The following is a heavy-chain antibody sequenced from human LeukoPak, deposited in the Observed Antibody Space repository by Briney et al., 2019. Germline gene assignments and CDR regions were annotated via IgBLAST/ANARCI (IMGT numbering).Heavy chain of an antibody. CDR2: ISSSGSTI. CDR1: GFTFSDYY. Sequence: GGSLRLSCAASGFTFSDYYMSWIRQAPGKGLEWVSYISSSGSTIYYADSVKGRFTISRDNAKNSLYLQMNSLRAEDTAVYYCARGGNLWFGELLYQSRQGNWFDPWGQGTLVTVSS. CDR3: ARGGNLWFGELLYQSRQGNWFDP. J-gene: IGHJ5*02. V-gene: IGHV3-11*04. D-gene: IGHD3-10*01.